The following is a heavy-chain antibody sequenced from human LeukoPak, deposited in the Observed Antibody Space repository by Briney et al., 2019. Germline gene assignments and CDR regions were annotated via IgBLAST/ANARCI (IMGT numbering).Heavy chain of an antibody. CDR3: AKWKENWEDDAFDF. D-gene: IGHD7-27*01. J-gene: IGHJ3*01. V-gene: IGHV3-23*01. Sequence: GGSLRLSCAASGFTFSSYAMSWVRQAPGTGLEWVSTISGSGGSTYYADSVKGRFTISRDNSKNTLYLQMNSLRAEDTAVYYCAKWKENWEDDAFDFWGQGTMVTVSS. CDR1: GFTFSSYA. CDR2: ISGSGGST.